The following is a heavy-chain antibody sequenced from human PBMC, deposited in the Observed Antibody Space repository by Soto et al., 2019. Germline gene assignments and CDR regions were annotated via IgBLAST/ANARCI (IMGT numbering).Heavy chain of an antibody. V-gene: IGHV1-69*02. J-gene: IGHJ3*02. CDR1: GGTFSSYT. CDR3: ARAEDIVATIGAFDI. CDR2: IIPILGIA. Sequence: SVKVSWKASGGTFSSYTISWVRQAPGQGLEWMGRIIPILGIANYAQKFQGRVTITADKSTSTAYMELSSLRSEDTAVYYFARAEDIVATIGAFDIWGQGTMVTVSS. D-gene: IGHD5-12*01.